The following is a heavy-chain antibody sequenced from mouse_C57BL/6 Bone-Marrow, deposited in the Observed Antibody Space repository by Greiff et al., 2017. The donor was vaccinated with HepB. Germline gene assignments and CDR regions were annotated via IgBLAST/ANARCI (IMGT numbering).Heavy chain of an antibody. CDR2: INPGSGGT. CDR1: GYAFTNYL. V-gene: IGHV1-54*01. J-gene: IGHJ1*03. D-gene: IGHD1-1*01. Sequence: VQLQQSGAELVRPGTSVKVSCKASGYAFTNYLIEWVKQRPGQGLEWIGVINPGSGGTNYNEKFKGKATLTADKSSSTAYMQLSSLTSEDSAVYFCASQYYGSRYWYFDVWGTGTTVTVSS. CDR3: ASQYYGSRYWYFDV.